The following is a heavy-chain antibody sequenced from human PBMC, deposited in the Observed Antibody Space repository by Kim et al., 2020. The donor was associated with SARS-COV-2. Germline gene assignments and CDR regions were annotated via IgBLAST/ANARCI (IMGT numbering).Heavy chain of an antibody. D-gene: IGHD3-16*01. CDR1: GFTFDDYA. J-gene: IGHJ6*02. CDR2: ISWNSGSI. V-gene: IGHV3-9*01. CDR3: AKGGSSTLNYGMDV. Sequence: LSLTCAASGFTFDDYAMHWVRQAPGKGLEWVSGISWNSGSIGYADSVKGRFTISRDNAKNSLYLQMNSLRAEDTALYYCAKGGSSTLNYGMDVWGQGTTVTVSS.